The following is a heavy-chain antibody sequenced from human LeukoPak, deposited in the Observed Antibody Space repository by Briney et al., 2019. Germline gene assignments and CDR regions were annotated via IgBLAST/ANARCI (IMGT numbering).Heavy chain of an antibody. V-gene: IGHV3-21*01. Sequence: GGSLRLSCAASGFTFSSYAMSWVRQAPGKGLEWVSSISSSSSYIYYADSVKGRFTISRDNAKNSLYLQMNSLRAEDTAVYYCASGYSSGWYVGYWGQGTLVTVSS. D-gene: IGHD6-19*01. CDR2: ISSSSSYI. CDR1: GFTFSSYA. J-gene: IGHJ4*02. CDR3: ASGYSSGWYVGY.